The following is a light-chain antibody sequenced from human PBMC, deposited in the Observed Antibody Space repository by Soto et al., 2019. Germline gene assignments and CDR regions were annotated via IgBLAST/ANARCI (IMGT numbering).Light chain of an antibody. CDR1: QSLNTN. CDR3: QQYKSWPPIT. V-gene: IGKV3-15*01. Sequence: EIVMTQSPATLSASPGERATLSCRASQSLNTNLAWYQQKPGQAPRLLIYGASIRATGVPVRFSGSGSGAEFTLTISSLQSEDFAVYYCQQYKSWPPITFGQGTRLEIK. CDR2: GAS. J-gene: IGKJ5*01.